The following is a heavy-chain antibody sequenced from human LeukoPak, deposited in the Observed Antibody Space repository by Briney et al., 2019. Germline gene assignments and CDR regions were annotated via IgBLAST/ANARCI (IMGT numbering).Heavy chain of an antibody. D-gene: IGHD4-23*01. Sequence: GASVKVSCKASGYTFTSYGISWVRQAPGQGLEWMGWISAYNGNTNYAQKLQGRVTMTTDTSTSTAYMELRSLRSDDTAVYYCAMSTVATIRNYFDYWGQGTLVTVSS. CDR2: ISAYNGNT. V-gene: IGHV1-18*01. J-gene: IGHJ4*02. CDR3: AMSTVATIRNYFDY. CDR1: GYTFTSYG.